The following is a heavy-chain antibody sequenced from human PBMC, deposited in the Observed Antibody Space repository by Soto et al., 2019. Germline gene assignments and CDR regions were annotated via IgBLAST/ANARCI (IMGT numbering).Heavy chain of an antibody. CDR3: ARCNWYFDL. J-gene: IGHJ2*01. CDR2: IYYRGST. Sequence: QVQLQESGPGLVKPSETLSLTCTVSGGSISSYYWSWIRQPPGKGLEWIGYIYYRGSTNYNPSLTSRVTISVDTSKNQFSLKLSSVTAADTAMYYCARCNWYFDLWGRGTLVTVSS. CDR1: GGSISSYY. V-gene: IGHV4-59*01.